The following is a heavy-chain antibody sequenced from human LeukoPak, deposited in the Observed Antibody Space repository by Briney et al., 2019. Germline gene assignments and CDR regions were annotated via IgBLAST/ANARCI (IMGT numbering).Heavy chain of an antibody. CDR2: MNPNSGNT. J-gene: IGHJ4*02. CDR3: ARGQEYYYGSGSYTKDDY. D-gene: IGHD3-10*01. Sequence: ASVKVSCKASGYTFTSYDINWVRQATGQGLEWMGWMNPNSGNTGYAQKFQGRVTMTRNTSISTAYMELSSLRSEDTAVYYCARGQEYYYGSGSYTKDDYWGQGTLVTVSS. CDR1: GYTFTSYD. V-gene: IGHV1-8*01.